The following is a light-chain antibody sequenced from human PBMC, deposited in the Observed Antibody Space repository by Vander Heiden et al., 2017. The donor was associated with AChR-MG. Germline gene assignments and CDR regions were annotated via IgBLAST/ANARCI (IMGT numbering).Light chain of an antibody. J-gene: IGLJ1*01. CDR2: SND. CDR3: AAWDDSLSGYV. CDR1: SSHIRSNY. V-gene: IGLV1-47*02. Sequence: QSVLTQPPSTSGTPGQRVTTSCSGSSSHIRSNYVYWYQQLPGTAPKLLIYSNDLRPSGVPDRFSGSKSGTSASLAISGLRSEDEADYYCAAWDDSLSGYVFGTGTKVTVL.